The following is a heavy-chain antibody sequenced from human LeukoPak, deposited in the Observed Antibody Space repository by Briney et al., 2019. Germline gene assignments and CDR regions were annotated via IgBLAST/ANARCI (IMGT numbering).Heavy chain of an antibody. CDR1: GGSISSSSYY. CDR2: IYYSGST. V-gene: IGHV4-39*07. CDR3: AREHYYDSSGYYPDY. Sequence: PSETLSLTCTLSGGSISSSSYYWGWIRQPPGKGLEWIGSIYYSGSTYYNPSPKSRVTISVDTSKNQFSLKLSSVTAADTAVYYCAREHYYDSSGYYPDYWGQGTLVTVSS. J-gene: IGHJ4*02. D-gene: IGHD3-22*01.